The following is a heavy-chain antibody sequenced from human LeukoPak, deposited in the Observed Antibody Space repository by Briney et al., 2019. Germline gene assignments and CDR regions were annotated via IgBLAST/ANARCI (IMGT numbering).Heavy chain of an antibody. V-gene: IGHV3-23*01. CDR1: GFTFRTYG. Sequence: PGGSLRLSCEASGFTFRTYGMTWVRQAPGKGLEWVSGITGSSTWTSYADSVRGRFTISRDNSENTLHLQMNNLTADDTAIYYCARELVSLGTGYFDLWGRGTLVTVSS. CDR2: ITGSSTWT. D-gene: IGHD7-27*01. CDR3: ARELVSLGTGYFDL. J-gene: IGHJ2*01.